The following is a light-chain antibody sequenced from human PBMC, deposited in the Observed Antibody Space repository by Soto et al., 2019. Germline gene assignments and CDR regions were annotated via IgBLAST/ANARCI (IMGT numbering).Light chain of an antibody. V-gene: IGLV2-14*01. J-gene: IGLJ2*01. CDR3: SSYTSISTVV. CDR2: NVN. Sequence: QSALTQPASVSGSPGQSITISCTGTSSDVGGYDYVSWYQQHPGKAPKLMIYNVNNRPSGVSNRFSGPKSGNTASLTISGLQAEDEADYYCSSYTSISTVVFGGGTKLTVL. CDR1: SSDVGGYDY.